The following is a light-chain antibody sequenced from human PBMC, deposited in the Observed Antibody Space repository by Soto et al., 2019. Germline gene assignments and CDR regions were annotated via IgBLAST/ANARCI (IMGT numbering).Light chain of an antibody. CDR1: SSDIGGYKY. J-gene: IGLJ3*02. V-gene: IGLV2-14*01. Sequence: QSVLTQPASVSGSPGQSITISCTGTSSDIGGYKYVSWYQQYPGKAPKLMIYEVSNRPSGVSNRFSCSKSGNTASLTISGLQAEDEADYYCSSHTSINPWVFGGGTKLTVL. CDR2: EVS. CDR3: SSHTSINPWV.